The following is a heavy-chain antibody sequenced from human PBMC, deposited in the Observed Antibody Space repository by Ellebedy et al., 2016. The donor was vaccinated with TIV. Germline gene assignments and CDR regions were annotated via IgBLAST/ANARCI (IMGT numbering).Heavy chain of an antibody. D-gene: IGHD1-26*01. J-gene: IGHJ2*01. CDR2: IYYSGST. Sequence: MPSETLSLTCIVSGASISSGDYYWSWIRQPPGKGLEWIGYIYYSGSTYYNPSLKSRVTISVDTSKNQFSLKLSSVTAADTAVYYCARIVGSGSYYRKRMNWYFDLWGRGTLVTVSS. CDR3: ARIVGSGSYYRKRMNWYFDL. CDR1: GASISSGDYY. V-gene: IGHV4-30-4*01.